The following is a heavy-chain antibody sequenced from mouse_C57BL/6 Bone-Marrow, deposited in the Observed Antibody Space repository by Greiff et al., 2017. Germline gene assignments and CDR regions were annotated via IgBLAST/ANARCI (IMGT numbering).Heavy chain of an antibody. CDR1: GFNIKDDY. CDR2: IDPENGDT. D-gene: IGHD2-4*01. J-gene: IGHJ3*01. Sequence: EVQLQQSGAELVRPGASVKLSCTASGFNIKDDYMHWVKQRPEQGLEWIGWIDPENGDTEYASKFQGKATITADTSSNTAYLQLSSLTSEDTATYYCARIYYEDEPARCAYWGQGTLVTVSA. CDR3: ARIYYEDEPARCAY. V-gene: IGHV14-4*01.